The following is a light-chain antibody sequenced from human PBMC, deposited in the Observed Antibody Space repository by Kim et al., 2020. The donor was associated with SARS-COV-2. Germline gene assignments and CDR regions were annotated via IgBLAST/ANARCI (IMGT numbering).Light chain of an antibody. CDR2: DAS. J-gene: IGKJ4*01. V-gene: IGKV3-11*01. CDR1: QSVSSF. CDR3: QQHSNWPLT. Sequence: LCPGERATLSCRASQSVSSFLVWYQHKPGQAPRLLTHDASNRATDIPARFSGGGFGTDFTLTISSLEPEDFAVYYCQQHSNWPLTFGGGTKVDIK.